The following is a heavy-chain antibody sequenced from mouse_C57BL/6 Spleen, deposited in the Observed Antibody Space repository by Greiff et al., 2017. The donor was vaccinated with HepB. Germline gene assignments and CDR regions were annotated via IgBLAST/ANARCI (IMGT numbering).Heavy chain of an antibody. CDR1: GYTFTSYD. J-gene: IGHJ4*01. D-gene: IGHD1-1*01. V-gene: IGHV1-85*01. CDR2: IYPRDGST. CDR3: ARNGVITTVVDAMDY. Sequence: VQLQESGPELVKPGASVKLSCKASGYTFTSYDINWVKQRPGQGLEWIGWIYPRDGSTKYNEKFKGKATLTVDTSSSTAYMELHSLTSEDSAVYFCARNGVITTVVDAMDYWGQGTSVTVSS.